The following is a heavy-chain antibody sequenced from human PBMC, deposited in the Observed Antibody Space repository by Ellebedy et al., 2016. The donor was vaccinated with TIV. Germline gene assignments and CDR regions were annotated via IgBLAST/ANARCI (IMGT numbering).Heavy chain of an antibody. Sequence: SETLSLXXSVSGGSISSNSYYWGWIRQSPGKGLEWIGNIFYSGTTFYNPSLKSRVTISVDTSKNQFSLNLSSVTTADTAVYYCARKLDGTYIDYWGRGTLVTVSS. V-gene: IGHV4-39*07. CDR2: IFYSGTT. D-gene: IGHD6-13*01. CDR3: ARKLDGTYIDY. J-gene: IGHJ4*02. CDR1: GGSISSNSYY.